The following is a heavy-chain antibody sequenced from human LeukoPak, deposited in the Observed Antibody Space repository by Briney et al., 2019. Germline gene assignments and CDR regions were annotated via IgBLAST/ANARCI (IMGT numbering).Heavy chain of an antibody. Sequence: SQTLSLTCAISGDSVSSNSASWNWIRQSPSRGLEWLGRTYYRSKWYNDYAVSVKSRITINPDTSKNQFSLQLNSVTPEDTAVYYCARDRKLYYYGSGGFGAFDIWGQGTMVTVSS. V-gene: IGHV6-1*01. CDR1: GDSVSSNSAS. CDR3: ARDRKLYYYGSGGFGAFDI. J-gene: IGHJ3*02. D-gene: IGHD3-10*01. CDR2: TYYRSKWYN.